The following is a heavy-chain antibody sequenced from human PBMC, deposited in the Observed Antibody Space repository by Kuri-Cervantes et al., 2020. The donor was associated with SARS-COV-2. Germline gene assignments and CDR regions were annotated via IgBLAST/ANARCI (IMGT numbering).Heavy chain of an antibody. D-gene: IGHD6-6*01. CDR3: ARVPRSSSQTY. CDR2: ISSSSSYI. J-gene: IGHJ4*02. Sequence: GESLKISCAASGFTFSSYSMNWVRQAPGEGLEWVSSISSSSSYIYYADSVKGRFTISRDNAKNSLYLQMNSLRAEDTAVYYCARVPRSSSQTYWGQGTLVTVSS. CDR1: GFTFSSYS. V-gene: IGHV3-21*01.